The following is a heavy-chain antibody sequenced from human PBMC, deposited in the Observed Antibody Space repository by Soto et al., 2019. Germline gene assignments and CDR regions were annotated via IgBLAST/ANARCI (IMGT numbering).Heavy chain of an antibody. Sequence: GGSLRLSCAASGFTFSSYAMSWVRQAPGKGLEWVSAISGSGGSTYYADSVKGRFTISRDNSKNTLYLQMNSLRAEDTAVYYCAKDNIIAAAVSYWFDPWGQGTLVTVSS. CDR2: ISGSGGST. V-gene: IGHV3-23*01. D-gene: IGHD6-13*01. CDR1: GFTFSSYA. J-gene: IGHJ5*02. CDR3: AKDNIIAAAVSYWFDP.